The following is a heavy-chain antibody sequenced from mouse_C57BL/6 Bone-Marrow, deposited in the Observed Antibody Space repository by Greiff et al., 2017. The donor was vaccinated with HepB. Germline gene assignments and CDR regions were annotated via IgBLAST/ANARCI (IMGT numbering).Heavy chain of an antibody. V-gene: IGHV1-80*01. CDR1: GYAFSSYW. CDR3: ARSLYDYDGYWYFDV. D-gene: IGHD2-4*01. CDR2: IYPGDGDT. J-gene: IGHJ1*03. Sequence: QVQLKESGAELVKPGASVKISCKASGYAFSSYWMNWVKQRPGKGLEWIGQIYPGDGDTNYNGKFKGKATLTADKSSSTAYMQLSSLTSEDSAVYFCARSLYDYDGYWYFDVWGTGTTVTVSS.